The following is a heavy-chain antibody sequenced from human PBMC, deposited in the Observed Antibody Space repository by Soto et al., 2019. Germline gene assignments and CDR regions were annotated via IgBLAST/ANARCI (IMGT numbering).Heavy chain of an antibody. D-gene: IGHD2-15*01. CDR3: ARDGHCSGGSCYSGAFDI. CDR2: IHYSGST. CDR1: GGSISSGDYS. Sequence: PSETLSLTCTVSGGSISSGDYSWSWIRQPPGKGLEWIGYIHYSGSTSYNPSLKSRLTLSVDTSKNQFSLKLNSATAADTAVYYCARDGHCSGGSCYSGAFDIWGQGRMVTVSS. V-gene: IGHV4-30-4*01. J-gene: IGHJ3*02.